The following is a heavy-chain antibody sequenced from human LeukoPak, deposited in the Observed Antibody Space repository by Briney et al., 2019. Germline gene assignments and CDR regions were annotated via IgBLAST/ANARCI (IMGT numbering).Heavy chain of an antibody. CDR1: GFTFSNAW. Sequence: GGSLRLSCAGSGFTFSNAWMSWVRQAPGKGLEWVGRIKSKSDGGTTDYGVPVKSRFTISRDDSKNTLHLQMNSLKTEDTAVSFCPMGYTYGPPVFDYWGQGTLVTVSS. CDR2: IKSKSDGGTT. CDR3: PMGYTYGPPVFDY. J-gene: IGHJ4*02. V-gene: IGHV3-15*01. D-gene: IGHD5-18*01.